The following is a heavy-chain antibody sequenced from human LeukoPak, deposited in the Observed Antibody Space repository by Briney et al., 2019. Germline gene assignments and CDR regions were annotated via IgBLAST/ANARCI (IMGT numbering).Heavy chain of an antibody. Sequence: ASVKVSCTASGYTFTGYYMHWVRQAPGQGLEWMGWINPNSGGTNYAQKFQGRVTMTRDTSISTAYMELSRLRSDDTAVYYCARGRYSSSWYGGDWFDPWGQGTLVTVSS. CDR3: ARGRYSSSWYGGDWFDP. CDR1: GYTFTGYY. J-gene: IGHJ5*02. D-gene: IGHD6-13*01. V-gene: IGHV1-2*02. CDR2: INPNSGGT.